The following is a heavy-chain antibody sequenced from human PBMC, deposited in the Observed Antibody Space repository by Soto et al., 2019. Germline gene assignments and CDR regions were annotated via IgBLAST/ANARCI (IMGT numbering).Heavy chain of an antibody. Sequence: QVQLVQSGAEVKKPGSSVKVSCKASGGTFSSYAISWVRQAPGQGLEWMGGIIPIFGTANYEQKFQGRVTITADEYTSTAYMELSSLRSEDTAVYYCARGYHIVLMVYAYYGMDVWGQGTTVTVSS. D-gene: IGHD2-8*01. CDR1: GGTFSSYA. CDR2: IIPIFGTA. V-gene: IGHV1-69*01. J-gene: IGHJ6*02. CDR3: ARGYHIVLMVYAYYGMDV.